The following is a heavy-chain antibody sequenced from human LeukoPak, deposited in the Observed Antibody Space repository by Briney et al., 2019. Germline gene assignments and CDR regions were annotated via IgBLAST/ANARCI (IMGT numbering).Heavy chain of an antibody. CDR1: GYSISSGYY. D-gene: IGHD6-6*01. V-gene: IGHV4-38-2*01. J-gene: IGHJ6*03. CDR3: ARAGGSSSPYYYYYMDV. CDR2: IYHTGNT. Sequence: SETLSLTCAVAGYSISSGYYWAWIRQPPGRGLEWIANIYHTGNTYYNPSLNSRVTMSVDTSKNHFSPRLSSVTAADTAVYYCARAGGSSSPYYYYYMDVWGKGTTVTVPS.